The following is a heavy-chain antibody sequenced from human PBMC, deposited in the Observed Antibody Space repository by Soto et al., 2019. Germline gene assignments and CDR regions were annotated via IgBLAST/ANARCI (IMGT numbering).Heavy chain of an antibody. Sequence: GGSLRLSCAASGFTFGSYSMSWVRQAPGKGLEWVATIKKDGSEKYYVDSVKGRFSISRDNAKNSLSLQMNSLRAEDTAVYYYAITRGVVTTYFDFRGQGILVTGSS. D-gene: IGHD2-21*02. CDR2: IKKDGSEK. V-gene: IGHV3-7*01. CDR3: AITRGVVTTYFDF. CDR1: GFTFGSYS. J-gene: IGHJ4*02.